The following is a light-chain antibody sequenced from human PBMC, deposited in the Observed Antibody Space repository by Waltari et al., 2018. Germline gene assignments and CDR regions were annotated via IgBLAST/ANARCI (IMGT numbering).Light chain of an antibody. Sequence: EIVMPKSPATLSVSQGERATLPCRASQSVRNNLVWYQQKPGQAPRLLIYGASTRVTGIPARFSGSGSGTEFTLTISSLQSEDFAVYYCQQYNNWPPWTFGQGTKVEIK. CDR3: QQYNNWPPWT. CDR1: QSVRNN. J-gene: IGKJ1*01. CDR2: GAS. V-gene: IGKV3-15*01.